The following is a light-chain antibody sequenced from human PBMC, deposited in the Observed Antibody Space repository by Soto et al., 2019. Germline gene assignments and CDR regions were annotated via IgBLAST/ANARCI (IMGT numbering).Light chain of an antibody. V-gene: IGKV1-5*01. CDR3: QQYYTYST. Sequence: NNLTKSPSTGSAAISESVTITCRASQNIRNLLAWYQQKPGKAPRPLIFDASTLKTGVPSRFVGSGSGAEFNFSIAGMKPDDFATYVCQQYYTYSTFGQGTRLEIK. CDR2: DAS. CDR1: QNIRNL. J-gene: IGKJ5*01.